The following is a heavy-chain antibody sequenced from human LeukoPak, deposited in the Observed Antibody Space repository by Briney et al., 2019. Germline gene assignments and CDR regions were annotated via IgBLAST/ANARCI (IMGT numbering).Heavy chain of an antibody. J-gene: IGHJ4*02. CDR3: ARDQGYYDSSGYY. V-gene: IGHV1-69*04. D-gene: IGHD3-22*01. CDR2: IIPILGIA. CDR1: GGTFSSYA. Sequence: SVKVSCKASGGTFSSYAISWVRQAPGQGLEWMGRIIPILGIANYAQKFQGRVTITADKSTSTAYMELSSLRSEDTAVYYCARDQGYYDSSGYYWGQGTLVTVSS.